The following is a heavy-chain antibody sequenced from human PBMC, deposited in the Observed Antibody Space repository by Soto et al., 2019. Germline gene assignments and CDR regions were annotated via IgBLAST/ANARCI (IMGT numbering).Heavy chain of an antibody. Sequence: QVQLVQSGAEVQKPGSSVKVSCKASGGTFSSYTISWVRQAPGQGLEWMGRIIPILGIANYAQKFQGRVTITADKSTSTAYMELSSLRSEDTAVYYCARGLRQYYFDYWGQGTLVTVSS. CDR3: ARGLRQYYFDY. D-gene: IGHD5-12*01. J-gene: IGHJ4*02. CDR2: IIPILGIA. CDR1: GGTFSSYT. V-gene: IGHV1-69*02.